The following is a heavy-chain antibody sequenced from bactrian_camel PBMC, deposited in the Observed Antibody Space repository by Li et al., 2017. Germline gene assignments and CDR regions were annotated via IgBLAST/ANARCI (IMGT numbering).Heavy chain of an antibody. CDR3: AAEEFRCCSGGGYCYGIVVDYGY. V-gene: IGHV3S53*01. CDR2: ILSAGGT. D-gene: IGHD2*01. J-gene: IGHJ4*01. CDR1: GYTYIPGHPWTHYC. Sequence: HVQLVESGGGSVQAGGSLRLSCAASGYTYIPGHPWTHYCMGWFRQAPGKGRERVAEILSAGGTNYADSVKSRFAISKDNANNTLHLQMNDLRPADTAMYYCAAEEFRCCSGGGYCYGIVVDYGYRTQGTQVTVS.